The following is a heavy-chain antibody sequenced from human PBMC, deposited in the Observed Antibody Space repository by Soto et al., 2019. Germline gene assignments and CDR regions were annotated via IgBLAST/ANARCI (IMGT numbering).Heavy chain of an antibody. D-gene: IGHD1-26*01. V-gene: IGHV3-33*06. CDR2: LWSDGIKT. Sequence: QVQMVESGGGVVQPGGSLRLSCTASGFSLSRYGLHWVRQAPGKGLEWVAGLWSDGIKTSYTDSVKGRFTISRDNSRNTLYLQMNSLRAEDTAVYYCGKYSGSYPVYNGMNVWGQGTTVTVSS. CDR3: GKYSGSYPVYNGMNV. CDR1: GFSLSRYG. J-gene: IGHJ6*02.